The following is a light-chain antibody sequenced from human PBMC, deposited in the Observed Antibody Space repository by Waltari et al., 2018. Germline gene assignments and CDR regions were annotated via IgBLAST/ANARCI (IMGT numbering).Light chain of an antibody. CDR2: EVN. V-gene: IGLV2-18*02. J-gene: IGLJ1*01. CDR1: SSDIGTYNR. CDR3: SSYARNTYV. Sequence: QSALTQPPSVSGSPGQSVTISCTGTSSDIGTYNRVSWYQQPPGTAPKLMLYEVNNRPSGVPDRFSGSKSGNTASLTISGLQAEDEADYYCSSYARNTYVFGTGTKVIVL.